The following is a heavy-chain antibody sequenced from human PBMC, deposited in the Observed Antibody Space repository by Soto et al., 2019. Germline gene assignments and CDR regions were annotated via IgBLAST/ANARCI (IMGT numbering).Heavy chain of an antibody. CDR3: ARVVVPAATPYYYYGMDV. D-gene: IGHD2-2*02. J-gene: IGHJ6*02. V-gene: IGHV1-2*02. Sequence: GASVKVSCKASGYTFTGYYMHWVRQAPGQGPEWMGWINPNSGGTNYAQKFQGRVTMTRDTSISTAYMELSRLRSDDTAVYYCARVVVPAATPYYYYGMDVWGQGTTVTVSS. CDR2: INPNSGGT. CDR1: GYTFTGYY.